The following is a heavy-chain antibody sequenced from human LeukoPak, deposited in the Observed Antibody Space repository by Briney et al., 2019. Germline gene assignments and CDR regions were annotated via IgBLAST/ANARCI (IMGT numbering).Heavy chain of an antibody. J-gene: IGHJ5*02. V-gene: IGHV4-4*07. CDR3: ARVRVYYGFNWFDP. D-gene: IGHD3-10*01. CDR1: GGSISSYY. CDR2: IYTSGST. Sequence: SETLSLTCTVSGGSISSYYWSWIRQPAGKGLEWIGRIYTSGSTNYNPSLKSRVAMSVDTSKNQFSLKLSSVTAADTAVYYCARVRVYYGFNWFDPWGQGTLVTVSS.